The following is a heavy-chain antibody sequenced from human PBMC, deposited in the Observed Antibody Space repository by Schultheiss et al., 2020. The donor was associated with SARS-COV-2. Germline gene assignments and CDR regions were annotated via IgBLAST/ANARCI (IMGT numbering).Heavy chain of an antibody. CDR1: GFTFSSYS. CDR2: ISSSSSTI. V-gene: IGHV3-48*04. Sequence: GGSLRLSCAASGFTFSSYSMNWVRQAPGKGLEWVSYISSSSSTIYYADSVKGRFTISRDNSKNTLYLQMNSLRAEDTAVYYCARDTIVVVVAALAGYGMDVWGQGTTVTVAS. D-gene: IGHD2-15*01. J-gene: IGHJ6*02. CDR3: ARDTIVVVVAALAGYGMDV.